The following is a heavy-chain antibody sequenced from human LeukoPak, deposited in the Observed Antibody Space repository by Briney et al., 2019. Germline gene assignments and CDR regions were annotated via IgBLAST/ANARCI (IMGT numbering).Heavy chain of an antibody. Sequence: GGSLRLSCAASGFTFSSYGMHWVRQAPGKGLEWVAVISYDGSNKYYADSVKGRFTISRDNSKNTLYLQMNSLRAEDTAVYYCAKDPGAYDYVWGSYRDPFADYWGQGTLVTVSS. CDR1: GFTFSSYG. CDR2: ISYDGSNK. CDR3: AKDPGAYDYVWGSYRDPFADY. D-gene: IGHD3-16*02. J-gene: IGHJ4*02. V-gene: IGHV3-30*18.